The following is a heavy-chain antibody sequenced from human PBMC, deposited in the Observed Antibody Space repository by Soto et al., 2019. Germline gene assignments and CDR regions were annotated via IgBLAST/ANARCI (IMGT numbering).Heavy chain of an antibody. V-gene: IGHV4-59*01. CDR1: GGSISSYY. CDR2: IYYSGST. Sequence: SETLSLTCTVSGGSISSYYWSRIRQPPGKGLEWIGYIYYSGSTNYNPSLKSRVTISVDTSKNQFSLKLSSVTAADTAVYYCAGSTDPAFGVVTPSSLDYWGQGTQVTVSS. D-gene: IGHD3-3*01. CDR3: AGSTDPAFGVVTPSSLDY. J-gene: IGHJ4*02.